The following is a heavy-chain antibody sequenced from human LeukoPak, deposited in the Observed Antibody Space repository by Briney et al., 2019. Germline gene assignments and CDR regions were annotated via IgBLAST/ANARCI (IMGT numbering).Heavy chain of an antibody. CDR1: GGSVSSAGYS. CDR3: AKFTVTTSGYTFDI. CDR2: FFHTGNT. V-gene: IGHV4-30-2*01. Sequence: SETLSLTCAVSGGSVSSAGYSWSWIRQPPGRGLECIGYFFHTGNTYYNPSLESRVTISLDRSRNQFSLKLSSVTAADTAVYCCAKFTVTTSGYTFDIWGQGTMVTVSS. D-gene: IGHD4-17*01. J-gene: IGHJ3*02.